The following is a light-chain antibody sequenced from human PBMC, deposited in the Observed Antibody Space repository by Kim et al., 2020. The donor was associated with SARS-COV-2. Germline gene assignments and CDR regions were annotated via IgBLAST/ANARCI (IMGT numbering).Light chain of an antibody. CDR1: QSVSGTY. V-gene: IGKV3-20*01. CDR3: QQYDSSSRWT. Sequence: GERAALSCRASQSVSGTYLAWYQQKPGQAPRLLIYGASSRATGIPDRFSGSGSGTDFTLTINRLEPEDLAVYYCQQYDSSSRWTFGQGTKVDIK. J-gene: IGKJ1*01. CDR2: GAS.